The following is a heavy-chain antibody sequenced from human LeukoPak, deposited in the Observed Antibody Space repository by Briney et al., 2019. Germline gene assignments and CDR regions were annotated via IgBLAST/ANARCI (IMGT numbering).Heavy chain of an antibody. V-gene: IGHV3-33*01. J-gene: IGHJ3*02. CDR3: ARPFGVVISDAFDI. CDR2: IWYDGSNK. CDR1: GFTFSSYG. D-gene: IGHD3-3*01. Sequence: GGSLRLSCAASGFTFSSYGTHWVRQAPGKGLEWVAVIWYDGSNKYYADSVKGRFTISRDNSKNTLYLQMNSLRAEDTAVYYCARPFGVVISDAFDIWGQGTMVTVSS.